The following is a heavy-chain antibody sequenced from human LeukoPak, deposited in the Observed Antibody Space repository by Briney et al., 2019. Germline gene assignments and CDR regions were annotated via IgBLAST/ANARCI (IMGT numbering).Heavy chain of an antibody. D-gene: IGHD5-12*01. V-gene: IGHV4-38-2*02. J-gene: IGHJ4*02. Sequence: SETLSFTCTVSGYSISSGYYWGWIRQPPGKGLEWIGSIYHSGSTYYNPSLKSRVTISVDTSKNQFSLKLSSVTAADTAVYYCARDHGGYDYEGDYWGQGTLVTVSS. CDR3: ARDHGGYDYEGDY. CDR2: IYHSGST. CDR1: GYSISSGYY.